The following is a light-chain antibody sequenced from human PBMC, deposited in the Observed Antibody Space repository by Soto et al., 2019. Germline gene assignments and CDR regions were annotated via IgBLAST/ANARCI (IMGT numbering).Light chain of an antibody. J-gene: IGKJ3*01. Sequence: ENVLTQSPGTLSLSPGERATLSCRASQSVSSSYLAWYQQKPGQAPRLLIYGASSRATGIPDRFSGSGSGTDFTLIISRLETEDFAVYYCQQYGSSPFTFGPGTKVDIK. CDR1: QSVSSSY. CDR2: GAS. V-gene: IGKV3-20*01. CDR3: QQYGSSPFT.